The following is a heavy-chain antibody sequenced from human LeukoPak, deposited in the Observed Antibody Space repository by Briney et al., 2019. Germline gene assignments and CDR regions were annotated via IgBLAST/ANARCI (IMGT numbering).Heavy chain of an antibody. CDR2: IIPIFGTA. CDR3: HSGTRIMRHIDAFDI. V-gene: IGHV1-69*13. J-gene: IGHJ3*02. CDR1: GGTFSSYA. Sequence: SVKVSCKASGGTFSSYAISWVRQAPGQGLEWMGGIIPIFGTANYAQKFQGRVTITADESTSTAYMELSSLRSEDTAVYYCHSGTRIMRHIDAFDIWGQGTMVTVSS. D-gene: IGHD3-16*01.